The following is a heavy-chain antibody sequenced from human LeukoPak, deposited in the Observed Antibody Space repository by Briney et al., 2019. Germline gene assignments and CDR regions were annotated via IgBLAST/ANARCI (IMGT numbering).Heavy chain of an antibody. V-gene: IGHV3-74*01. CDR2: ISTDGSST. J-gene: IGHJ3*02. CDR3: AKGRQQWWIFDALDI. Sequence: GGSLRLSCAASGIPFTSNWHWVRQAPGKGLVWVSRISTDGSSTSYADSVKGRFTISRDNSKNTLYLQMNSLIPDDTAVYYCAKGRQQWWIFDALDIWGQGTMVTVSS. D-gene: IGHD5-18*01. CDR1: GIPFTSNW.